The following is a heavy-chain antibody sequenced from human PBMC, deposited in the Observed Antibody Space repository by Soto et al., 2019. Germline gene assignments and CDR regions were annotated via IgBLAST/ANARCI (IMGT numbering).Heavy chain of an antibody. V-gene: IGHV1-8*01. D-gene: IGHD4-17*01. J-gene: IGHJ5*02. CDR3: ARGIKYGAYSRWFDP. Sequence: QVQLVQSGAEVKKPWASVKVSCKASGYTFTSYDINWVRQATGQGLEYLGWMNPNSGNTGYVQKFQGRVTMTRDTSISTAYMELSSLRSADSAVYFCARGIKYGAYSRWFDPWGQGTLVTVSS. CDR2: MNPNSGNT. CDR1: GYTFTSYD.